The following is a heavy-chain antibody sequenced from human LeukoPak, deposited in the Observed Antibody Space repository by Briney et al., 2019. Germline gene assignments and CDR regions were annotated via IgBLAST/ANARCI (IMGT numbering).Heavy chain of an antibody. Sequence: GASVKVSCKASGYTFTGYYTHWVRQAPGQGLEWMGWINPNSGGTYYAQKFQGRVTMTRDTSISTAYMELSRLRSDDTAVYYCARSYYDSSGYYYSDYWGQGTLVTVSS. CDR3: ARSYYDSSGYYYSDY. V-gene: IGHV1-2*02. D-gene: IGHD3-22*01. CDR1: GYTFTGYY. J-gene: IGHJ4*02. CDR2: INPNSGGT.